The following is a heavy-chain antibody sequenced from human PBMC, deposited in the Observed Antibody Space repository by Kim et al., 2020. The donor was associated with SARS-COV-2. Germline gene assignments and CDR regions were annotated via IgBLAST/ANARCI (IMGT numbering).Heavy chain of an antibody. V-gene: IGHV3-7*01. CDR3: GRGHALYV. CDR1: GFTFSNYS. Sequence: GGSLRLSCAASGFTFSNYSMTRFRQAPGKWLEWLPHIMLDGTNKCYAASVKGRFTIPRDNTKNSLYLQMNSLRVEDTARYYCGRGHALYVWGHGTTVTV. J-gene: IGHJ6*02. CDR2: IMLDGTNK.